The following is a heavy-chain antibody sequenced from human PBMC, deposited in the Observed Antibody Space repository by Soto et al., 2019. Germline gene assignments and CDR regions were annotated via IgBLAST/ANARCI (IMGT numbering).Heavy chain of an antibody. CDR3: AKDDLPYYDILTGYSLPYFDY. J-gene: IGHJ4*02. D-gene: IGHD3-9*01. CDR1: GFTCSSYA. V-gene: IGHV3-23*01. CDR2: ISGSGGST. Sequence: GGSLRLSCAASGFTCSSYAMSWVRQAPGKGLEWVSAISGSGGSTYYADSVKGRFTISRDNSKNTLYLQMNSLRAEDTAVYYCAKDDLPYYDILTGYSLPYFDYWGQGTLVTVSS.